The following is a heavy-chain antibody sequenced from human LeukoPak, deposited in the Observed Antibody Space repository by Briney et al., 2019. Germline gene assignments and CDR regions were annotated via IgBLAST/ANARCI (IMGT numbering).Heavy chain of an antibody. Sequence: PGGSLRLSCAASGFTFSSYGMHWVRQAPGKGLEWVAFIRDDGSNKYYADSVKGRFTISRDNSKNTLHLQMNSLRAEDTAVYYCAKVTTVTTGFDYWGQGTLVTVSS. CDR1: GFTFSSYG. CDR2: IRDDGSNK. J-gene: IGHJ4*02. V-gene: IGHV3-30*02. D-gene: IGHD4-17*01. CDR3: AKVTTVTTGFDY.